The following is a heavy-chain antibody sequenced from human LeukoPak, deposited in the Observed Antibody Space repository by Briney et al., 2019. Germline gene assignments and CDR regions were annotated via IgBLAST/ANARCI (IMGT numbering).Heavy chain of an antibody. D-gene: IGHD3-22*01. V-gene: IGHV1-69*13. Sequence: GASVKVSCKASGGTFSSYAISWVRQAPGQGLEWMGGIIPIFGTANCAQKFQGRVTITADESTSTAYMELSSLRSEDTAVYYCARSPPHHYDSSYFDYWGQGTLVTVSS. CDR1: GGTFSSYA. CDR2: IIPIFGTA. J-gene: IGHJ4*02. CDR3: ARSPPHHYDSSYFDY.